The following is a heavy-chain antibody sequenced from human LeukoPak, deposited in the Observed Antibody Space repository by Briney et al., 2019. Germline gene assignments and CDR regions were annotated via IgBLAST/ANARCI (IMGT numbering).Heavy chain of an antibody. CDR3: ARGDCGGDCSKYYFDY. D-gene: IGHD2-21*02. CDR2: IYYGGST. J-gene: IGHJ4*02. CDR1: GDSIGSSYY. Sequence: SETLSLTCTVSGDSIGSSYYLDGRRQPPGEELVGSGSIYYGGSTYYNPSLKSRVTISVDTSRNQFSLKLSSVTAADTAVYYCARGDCGGDCSKYYFDYWGQGTLVTVSS. V-gene: IGHV4-39*07.